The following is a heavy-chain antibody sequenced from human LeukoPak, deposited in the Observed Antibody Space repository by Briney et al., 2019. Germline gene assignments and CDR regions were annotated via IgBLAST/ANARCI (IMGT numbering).Heavy chain of an antibody. J-gene: IGHJ4*02. V-gene: IGHV3-53*01. CDR1: GFTVSSNY. CDR2: IYSGGST. Sequence: PGGSLRLSCAASGFTVSSNYMSWVRQAPGKGLEGVSVIYSGGSTYYADSVKGRFTISRDNSKNTLYLQMNSLRAEDTAVYYCARVNRGRAMGYYFDYWGQGTLVTVSS. D-gene: IGHD5-18*01. CDR3: ARVNRGRAMGYYFDY.